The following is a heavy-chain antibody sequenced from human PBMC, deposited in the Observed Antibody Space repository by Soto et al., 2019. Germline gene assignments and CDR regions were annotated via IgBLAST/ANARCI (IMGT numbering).Heavy chain of an antibody. CDR3: ARSGNYYYYYGMDV. CDR2: IYYSGST. CDR1: GGSISSYY. Sequence: SETLSLTCTVSGGSISSYYWSWIRQPPGKGLEWIGYIYYSGSTNYNPSLKSRVTISVDTSKNQFSLKLSSVTAADTAVYYCARSGNYYYYYGMDVWGQGTTVTVSS. V-gene: IGHV4-59*01. J-gene: IGHJ6*02.